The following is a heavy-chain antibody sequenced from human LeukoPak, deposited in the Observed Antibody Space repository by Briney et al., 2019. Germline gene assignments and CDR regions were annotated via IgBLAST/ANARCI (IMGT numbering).Heavy chain of an antibody. V-gene: IGHV3-9*01. Sequence: GGSLRLSCAASGFTFDDYAKHWVRQAPGKGLEWVSGISWNSGTIGYADSVKGRFTISRDNAKNSLYLQMNSLRAEDTALYYCAKDRSGSYFDAFDIWGQGTMVTVSS. CDR2: ISWNSGTI. CDR1: GFTFDDYA. J-gene: IGHJ3*02. CDR3: AKDRSGSYFDAFDI. D-gene: IGHD1-26*01.